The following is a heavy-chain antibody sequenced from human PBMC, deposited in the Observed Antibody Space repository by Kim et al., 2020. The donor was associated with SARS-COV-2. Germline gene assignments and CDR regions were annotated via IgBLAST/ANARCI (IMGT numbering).Heavy chain of an antibody. CDR3: ASSSIAARGDAFDI. J-gene: IGHJ3*02. Sequence: SPSFQGQVTISAEKSISTAYLQWSSLKASDTAMYYCASSSIAARGDAFDIWGQGTMVTVSS. D-gene: IGHD6-6*01. V-gene: IGHV5-51*01.